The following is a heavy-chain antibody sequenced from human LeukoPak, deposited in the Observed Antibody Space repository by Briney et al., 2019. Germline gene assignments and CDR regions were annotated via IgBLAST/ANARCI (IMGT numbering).Heavy chain of an antibody. CDR1: GFPFIEYS. V-gene: IGHV3-48*01. D-gene: IGHD1-1*01. CDR2: IGINSGNT. Sequence: GGSLRLSCTASGFPFIEYSMNWVRQAPGKGLEWISYIGINSGNTKYADSVRGRFTISTDKAKNSLYLQMNSLRVEDTAVYYCARDHNYAFDNWGQGTLVSVAS. CDR3: ARDHNYAFDN. J-gene: IGHJ4*02.